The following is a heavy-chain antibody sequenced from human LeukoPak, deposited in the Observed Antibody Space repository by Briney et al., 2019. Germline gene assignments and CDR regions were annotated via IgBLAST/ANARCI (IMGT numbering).Heavy chain of an antibody. CDR1: GFTFSSYA. V-gene: IGHV3-30-3*01. D-gene: IGHD3-10*01. CDR2: ISYDGSNK. J-gene: IGHJ4*02. CDR3: ARDKGNYDSGTSHFDY. Sequence: PGGSLRLSCAASGFTFSSYAMEWVRQAPGKGLEWVAFISYDGSNKYYADSVQGRFTISRDDSKNTLWLQMNSLRAEDTAVYYCARDKGNYDSGTSHFDYWGQGTLVTVSS.